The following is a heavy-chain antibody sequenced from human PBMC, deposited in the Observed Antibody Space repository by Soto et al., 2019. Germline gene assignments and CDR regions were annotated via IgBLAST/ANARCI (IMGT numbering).Heavy chain of an antibody. Sequence: QVQLVESGGGVVQPGRSLRLSCAASGFTFSSNGIHWVRQAPGKGLEWVAVISSDGSNKYYADSVKGRFTISRDNSKNQLYLQMNSLRAEYTAVYYCAMDRYGGSSRFGFWGQETLVTVSS. D-gene: IGHD2-15*01. J-gene: IGHJ4*02. CDR1: GFTFSSNG. CDR2: ISSDGSNK. V-gene: IGHV3-30*03. CDR3: AMDRYGGSSRFGF.